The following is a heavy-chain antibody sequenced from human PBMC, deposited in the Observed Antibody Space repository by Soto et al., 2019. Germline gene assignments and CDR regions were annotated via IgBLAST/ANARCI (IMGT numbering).Heavy chain of an antibody. J-gene: IGHJ6*03. CDR2: ISSSSSYI. Sequence: GGSLRLSCAASGFTFSSYSMNWVRQAPGKGLEWVSSISSSSSYIYYADSVKGRFTISRDNAKNSLYLQMNSLRAEDTAVYYCARPGHYDFWSGYLTETNYYYYYMDVWGKGTTVTVSS. D-gene: IGHD3-3*01. CDR3: ARPGHYDFWSGYLTETNYYYYYMDV. V-gene: IGHV3-21*01. CDR1: GFTFSSYS.